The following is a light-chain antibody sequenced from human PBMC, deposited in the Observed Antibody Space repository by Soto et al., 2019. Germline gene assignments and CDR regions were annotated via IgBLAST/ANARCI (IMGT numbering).Light chain of an antibody. V-gene: IGKV1-33*01. CDR2: DAS. J-gene: IGKJ4*01. Sequence: DLQMTQSPSSLSASVGDRVTITCQASQDSSNYLNWYQQKPGKAPKLLIYDASNLETRVPSRFSGSGSGTDFTFTISSLPPEDIATYYCQQYDNLLTFGGGTKVEIK. CDR1: QDSSNY. CDR3: QQYDNLLT.